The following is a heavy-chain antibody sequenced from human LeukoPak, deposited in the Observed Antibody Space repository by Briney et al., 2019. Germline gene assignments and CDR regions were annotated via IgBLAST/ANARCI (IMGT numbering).Heavy chain of an antibody. CDR1: GYFSTAYY. D-gene: IGHD5-12*01. Sequence: SETLSLTCTVSGYFSTAYYWGWIRQPPGKGLEWMASIRPDVHTYTNSSLRHQLTISADMSRNEFSLKLNSLTAADTAVYYCARQVATKGEWAFDVWGQGTVVTVSS. CDR3: ARQVATKGEWAFDV. J-gene: IGHJ3*01. CDR2: IRPDVHT. V-gene: IGHV4-38-2*02.